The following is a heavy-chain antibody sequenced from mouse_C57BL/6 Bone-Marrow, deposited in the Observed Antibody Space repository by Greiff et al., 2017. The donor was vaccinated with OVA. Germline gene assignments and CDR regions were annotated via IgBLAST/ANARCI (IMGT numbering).Heavy chain of an antibody. V-gene: IGHV5-4*01. CDR2: ISDGGSYT. J-gene: IGHJ2*01. Sequence: EVMLVESGGGLVKPGGSLKLSCAASGFTFSSYAMSWVRQTPEKRLEWVATISDGGSYTYYPDNVKGRFTISRDNAKNNLYLQMSHLKSEDTAMYYCARDRGSSGYEYWGQGTTLTVSS. D-gene: IGHD3-2*02. CDR1: GFTFSSYA. CDR3: ARDRGSSGYEY.